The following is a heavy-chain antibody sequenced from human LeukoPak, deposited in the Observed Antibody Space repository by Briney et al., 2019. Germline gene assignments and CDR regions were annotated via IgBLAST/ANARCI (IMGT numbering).Heavy chain of an antibody. CDR3: AKSVEHSNYRKFHD. V-gene: IGHV3-23*01. CDR2: ISGGGGGT. Sequence: GGSLRLSCAASGFTFSSYSMNWVRQAPGKGLEWVSGISGGGGGTYYADSAKGRFTISRANSKNTLYLQMKSLRVDDTAVYYCAKSVEHSNYRKFHDWGQGTLVTVSS. CDR1: GFTFSSYS. D-gene: IGHD4-11*01. J-gene: IGHJ4*02.